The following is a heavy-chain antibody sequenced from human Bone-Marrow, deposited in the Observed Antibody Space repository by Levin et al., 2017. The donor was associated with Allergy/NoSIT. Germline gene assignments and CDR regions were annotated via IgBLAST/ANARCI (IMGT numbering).Heavy chain of an antibody. CDR2: VSYRGGP. CDR1: NGSVTSDNYF. J-gene: IGHJ4*02. Sequence: ASQTLSLTCTVSNGSVTSDNYFWNWIRQPPGTGLEWVGYVSYRGGPFYNPSLKSRVTISLDTSKNQFSLKLESVTAADTAVYYCARETGYRSGYDVDYWGQGTLITVSS. CDR3: ARETGYRSGYDVDY. D-gene: IGHD5-12*01. V-gene: IGHV4-61*01.